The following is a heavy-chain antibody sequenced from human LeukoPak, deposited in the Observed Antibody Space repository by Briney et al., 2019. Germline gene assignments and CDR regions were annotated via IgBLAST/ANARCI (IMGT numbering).Heavy chain of an antibody. Sequence: GGSLRLSCAASGFTFSTYAMGWVRQAPGKGLEWVSTISANGSGTYYADSVKGRFTISRDSSKNTLYLQMNSLSAEDTAIYYCAKRAAAGTRLHYFDKWGQGTLVTVSS. CDR2: ISANGSGT. CDR3: AKRAAAGTRLHYFDK. D-gene: IGHD6-13*01. J-gene: IGHJ4*02. CDR1: GFTFSTYA. V-gene: IGHV3-23*01.